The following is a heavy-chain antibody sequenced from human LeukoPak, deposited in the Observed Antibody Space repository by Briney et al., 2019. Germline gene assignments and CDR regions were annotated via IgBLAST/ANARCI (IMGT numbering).Heavy chain of an antibody. D-gene: IGHD6-13*01. CDR3: ARDPAAAGNY. V-gene: IGHV1-2*02. J-gene: IGHJ4*02. Sequence: ASVTVSCKASGYIFTGYYMHWVRQAPGQGLEWMGWINPNSGDTHYAQKFHGRVTMTSDTSITTGYMELTRLTSDDTAVYYCARDPAAAGNYWGQGTLVSVSS. CDR1: GYIFTGYY. CDR2: INPNSGDT.